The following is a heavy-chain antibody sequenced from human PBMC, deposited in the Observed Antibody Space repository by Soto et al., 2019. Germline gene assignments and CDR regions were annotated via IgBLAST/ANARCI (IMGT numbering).Heavy chain of an antibody. Sequence: EVQLLESGGDLVQPGGSLRLSCAASGFTFSSYSMSWVRQAPGKGLEWVSGISGSGGSAYQADSVKGRFVISRDNSKNTLYLQMNSLRAEDTAAYYCARSLGDTSNEYFFHYWGQGTLVTVSP. D-gene: IGHD1-20*01. CDR3: ARSLGDTSNEYFFHY. CDR1: GFTFSSYS. V-gene: IGHV3-23*01. J-gene: IGHJ4*02. CDR2: ISGSGGSA.